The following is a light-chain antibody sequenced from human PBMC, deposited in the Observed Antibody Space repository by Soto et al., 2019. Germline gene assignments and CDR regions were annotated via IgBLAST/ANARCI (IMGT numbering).Light chain of an antibody. CDR2: DVS. CDR3: CSYAGTTHV. CDR1: SSDIGGYNY. Sequence: QSVLTQPPSVSGSPGQSVTISCTGTSSDIGGYNYVSWYQQLPGKAPKVMIYDVSKRPSGVPDRFSGSNSGNTASLTISGLQAEEEADYYCCSYAGTTHVFGTGTKLTVL. V-gene: IGLV2-11*01. J-gene: IGLJ1*01.